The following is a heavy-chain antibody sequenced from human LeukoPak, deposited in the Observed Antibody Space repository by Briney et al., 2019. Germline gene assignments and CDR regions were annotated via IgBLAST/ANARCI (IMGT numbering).Heavy chain of an antibody. CDR3: ARDSGPYRDYYDSSGSD. V-gene: IGHV3-53*01. CDR2: IYSGGST. Sequence: GGSLRLSCAASGFTFSSNYMSWVRQAPGKGLEWVSVIYSGGSTYYSDSVKGRFTISRDNAKNSLYLQKNSLRAEDTAVYYCARDSGPYRDYYDSSGSDWGQGTLVTVSS. J-gene: IGHJ4*02. CDR1: GFTFSSNY. D-gene: IGHD3-22*01.